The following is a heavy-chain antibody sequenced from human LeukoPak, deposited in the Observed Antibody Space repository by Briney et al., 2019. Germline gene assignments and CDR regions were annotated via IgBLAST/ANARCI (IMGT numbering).Heavy chain of an antibody. J-gene: IGHJ5*02. CDR3: AREMDYYNSDTYYLQWFDP. CDR1: GGSISSGGYY. D-gene: IGHD2/OR15-2a*01. CDR2: IYYSGST. Sequence: SSETLSLTCTVSGGSISSGGYYWSWIRQHPGKGLEWIGYIYYSGSTSYNPPLKSRVTISLDTSRNQFSLNLSSVTAADTAVYYCAREMDYYNSDTYYLQWFDPWGQGTLVTVSS. V-gene: IGHV4-31*03.